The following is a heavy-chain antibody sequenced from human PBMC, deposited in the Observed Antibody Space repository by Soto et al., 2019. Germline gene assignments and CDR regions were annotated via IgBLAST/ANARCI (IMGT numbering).Heavy chain of an antibody. CDR2: ISGGAGDT. CDR3: AKSSRITLVRGVTDY. J-gene: IGHJ4*02. V-gene: IGHV3-23*01. CDR1: GFAFSDYA. D-gene: IGHD3-10*01. Sequence: GGSLRLSCAASGFAFSDYAMNWVRQAPGKGLEWVSAISGGAGDTHYADSVKGRFTISRDNSKNTLYLQMKSLRAEDTAIYYCAKSSRITLVRGVTDYWGQGTLVTVSS.